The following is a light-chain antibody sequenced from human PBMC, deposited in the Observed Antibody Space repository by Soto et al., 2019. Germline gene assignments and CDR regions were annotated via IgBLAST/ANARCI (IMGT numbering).Light chain of an antibody. CDR1: QSVSDSY. J-gene: IGKJ2*01. V-gene: IGKV3-20*01. CDR3: QQYGSSVYT. Sequence: EIVLTQSPGTLSLSPGERATLSCRASQSVSDSYLAWYQQKPGQAPRLLIYGVSSRATGIPDRFSGSGSGTEFNLTISRLEPEDFAVYYCQQYGSSVYTFGQGTKLEIK. CDR2: GVS.